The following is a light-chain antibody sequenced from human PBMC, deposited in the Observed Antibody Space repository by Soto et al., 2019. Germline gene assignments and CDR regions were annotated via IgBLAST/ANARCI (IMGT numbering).Light chain of an antibody. V-gene: IGKV1-6*01. CDR2: AAS. CDR1: QGISDD. Sequence: AIPMTQSPSSLSASVGDSVTITCRASQGISDDLGWYQQKPGKAPKLLIYAASSLERGVPSRFSGSGSGTDFTLTISSLQPEDSATYYCQPDYRYPLTFGGGTKVEIK. J-gene: IGKJ4*01. CDR3: QPDYRYPLT.